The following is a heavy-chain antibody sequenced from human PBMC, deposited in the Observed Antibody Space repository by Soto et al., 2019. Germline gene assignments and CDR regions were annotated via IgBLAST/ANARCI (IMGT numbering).Heavy chain of an antibody. CDR3: AREEVDYDSSGYEHAFDI. CDR2: IIPIFGTA. CDR1: GGTFSSYA. J-gene: IGHJ3*02. V-gene: IGHV1-69*01. D-gene: IGHD3-22*01. Sequence: QVQLVQSGAEVQKPGSSVKVSCKASGGTFSSYAISWVRQAPGQGLEWMGGIIPIFGTANYAQKFQGRVTITADESTSTAYMELSSLRSEDTAVYYCAREEVDYDSSGYEHAFDIWGQGTMVTVSS.